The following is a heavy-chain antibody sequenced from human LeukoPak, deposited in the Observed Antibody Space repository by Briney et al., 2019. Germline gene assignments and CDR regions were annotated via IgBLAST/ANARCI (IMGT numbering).Heavy chain of an antibody. Sequence: SVKVSCKASGGTFSSYAISWVRQAPGQGLEWMGGITPIFGTANYAQKFQGRVTITTDESTSTAYMELSSLRSEDTAVYYCAGSGSNYVPNWFDPWGQGTLVTVSS. CDR2: ITPIFGTA. CDR1: GGTFSSYA. J-gene: IGHJ5*02. V-gene: IGHV1-69*05. CDR3: AGSGSNYVPNWFDP. D-gene: IGHD4-11*01.